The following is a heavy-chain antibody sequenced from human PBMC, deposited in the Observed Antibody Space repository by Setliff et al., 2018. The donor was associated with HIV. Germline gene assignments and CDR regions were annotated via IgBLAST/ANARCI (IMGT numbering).Heavy chain of an antibody. Sequence: PGGSLRLSCAASGFTFSSYAMNWVRQAPGKGLEWVAVISYDGSNKYYADSMQGRFTVSRDNSKNTLYLQMNSLGAEDTAVYYCAKDPQQWLATGEYYFDNWGQGTLVTVSS. J-gene: IGHJ4*02. V-gene: IGHV3-30-3*01. D-gene: IGHD6-19*01. CDR3: AKDPQQWLATGEYYFDN. CDR2: ISYDGSNK. CDR1: GFTFSSYA.